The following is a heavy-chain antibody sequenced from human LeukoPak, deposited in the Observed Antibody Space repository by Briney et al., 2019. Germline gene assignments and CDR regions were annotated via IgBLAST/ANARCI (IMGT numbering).Heavy chain of an antibody. CDR2: ISASGGST. CDR3: AKEVLHYVDY. CDR1: GFTFSSYG. J-gene: IGHJ4*02. V-gene: IGHV3-23*01. Sequence: GGSLRLSCAASGFTFSSYGMSWVRQAPGKGLEWVSGISASGGSTYYADSVKGRFTISRDNSKNTLYLQMNSLRAEDTAVYYCAKEVLHYVDYWGQGTLVTVSS.